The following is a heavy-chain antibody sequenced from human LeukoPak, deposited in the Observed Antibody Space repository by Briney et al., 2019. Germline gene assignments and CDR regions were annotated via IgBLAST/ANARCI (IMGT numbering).Heavy chain of an antibody. D-gene: IGHD3-10*01. J-gene: IGHJ5*02. CDR1: GFIFSDYG. CDR3: ASLYGSGSNWFDP. V-gene: IGHV3-23*01. Sequence: GGSLRLSCAASGFIFSDYGMSWVRQAPGKGLEWVSSIGGRGGRTYYADSVKGRFTISRDNSKNTLYLQMNSLRAEDTAVYYCASLYGSGSNWFDPWGQGTLVTVSS. CDR2: IGGRGGRT.